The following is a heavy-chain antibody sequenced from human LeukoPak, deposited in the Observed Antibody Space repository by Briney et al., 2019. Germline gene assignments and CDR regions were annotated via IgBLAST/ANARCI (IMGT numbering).Heavy chain of an antibody. V-gene: IGHV4-59*01. D-gene: IGHD3-10*01. CDR3: ARSTELWFGELLWGYFDY. CDR2: IYYSRST. Sequence: SETLSLTCTVSGGSISSYYWSWIRQPPGKGLEWIGYIYYSRSTNYNPSLKSRVTISVDTSKNQFSLKLSSVTAADTAVYYCARSTELWFGELLWGYFDYWGQGTLVTVSS. J-gene: IGHJ4*02. CDR1: GGSISSYY.